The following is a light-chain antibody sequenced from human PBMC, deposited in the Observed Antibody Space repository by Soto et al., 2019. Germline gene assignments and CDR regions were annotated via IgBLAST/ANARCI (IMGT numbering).Light chain of an antibody. CDR1: ISDFVVYNY. CDR3: SSLTIRSAPQV. J-gene: IGLJ1*01. Sequence: LTQPASVSQSPGQAITISCTGTISDFVVYNYVSWYQQHPGKAPKLMIYGVSNRPSGVSNRFSGSKSGNTASLTISGLQADDEADYYCSSLTIRSAPQVFRPAPQVTV. V-gene: IGLV2-14*01. CDR2: GVS.